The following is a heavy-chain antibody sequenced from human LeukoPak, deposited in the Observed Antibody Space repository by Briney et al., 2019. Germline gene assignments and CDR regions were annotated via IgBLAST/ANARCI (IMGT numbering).Heavy chain of an antibody. CDR1: GGSISSGTYY. J-gene: IGHJ4*02. CDR3: ATTSYYSNYVFDY. D-gene: IGHD4-11*01. V-gene: IGHV4-39*01. CDR2: IYYSGST. Sequence: SETLSLTCTVSGGSISSGTYYWGWIRQPPGKGLEWIGSIYYSGSTYYNPSPTSRVTISIDTSKTQFSLKLSSATAADTAVYYCATTSYYSNYVFDYWGQGTLVTVSS.